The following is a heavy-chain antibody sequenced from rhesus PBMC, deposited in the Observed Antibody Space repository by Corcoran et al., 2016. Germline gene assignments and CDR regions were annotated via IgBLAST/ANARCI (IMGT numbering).Heavy chain of an antibody. V-gene: IGHV4-122*02. J-gene: IGHJ4*01. CDR3: ARENSGSYYYNPLFDY. CDR1: GYSISSGYG. D-gene: IGHD3-16*01. CDR2: ISYSGST. Sequence: QLQLQESGPGLVKPSETLSLTCAVSGYSISSGYGWRWIRQPPGKGMEWIGYISYSGSTSYNPSLKSRFTSSRGTSKNQFSLKLSSVTAADTAVYYCARENSGSYYYNPLFDYWGQGVLVTVSS.